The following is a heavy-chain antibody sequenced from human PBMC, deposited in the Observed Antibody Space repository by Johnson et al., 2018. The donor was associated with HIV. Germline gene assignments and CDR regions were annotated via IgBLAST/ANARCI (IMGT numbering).Heavy chain of an antibody. CDR3: AGAGDHDAFDI. J-gene: IGHJ3*02. V-gene: IGHV3-9*01. CDR2: ISWNSGSI. Sequence: VQLVESGGGVVQPGRSLRLSCAASGFTFDDYAIPWVRQAPGKGLEWVSGISWNSGSIGYADSVKGRFTISRDNAKNSLYLQLNSLRAEDTAVYYCAGAGDHDAFDIWGQGTVVTVSS. D-gene: IGHD1-26*01. CDR1: GFTFDDYA.